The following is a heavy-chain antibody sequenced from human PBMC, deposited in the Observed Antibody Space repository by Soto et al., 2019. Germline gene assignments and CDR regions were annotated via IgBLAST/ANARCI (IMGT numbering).Heavy chain of an antibody. D-gene: IGHD3-22*01. V-gene: IGHV4-39*01. CDR2: ISYIEGA. Sequence: SETLSLTCTVSGVSISSTTYSWGWIRQPPGMGQEWIVTISYIEGADYEPSLKSRVTISVDTSKNQFSLKVNSVTAADTAVYYCARPTYYYDSSGPPGYWGQGTLVTVSS. J-gene: IGHJ4*02. CDR3: ARPTYYYDSSGPPGY. CDR1: GVSISSTTYS.